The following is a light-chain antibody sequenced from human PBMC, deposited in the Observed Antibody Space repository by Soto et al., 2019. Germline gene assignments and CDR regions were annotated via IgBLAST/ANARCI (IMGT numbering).Light chain of an antibody. CDR2: GAS. J-gene: IGKJ2*01. V-gene: IGKV3-20*01. CDR1: QSLSSY. Sequence: EIVLTQSPGTLSLSPGERATLSCRASQSLSSYLAWYQQKPGQAPRLLIYGASSRATGIPDRFCGGGSGTAFSLSSSTPEPEDFAVYYCRQDGSYPSSTFGQGTKLEIK. CDR3: RQDGSYPSST.